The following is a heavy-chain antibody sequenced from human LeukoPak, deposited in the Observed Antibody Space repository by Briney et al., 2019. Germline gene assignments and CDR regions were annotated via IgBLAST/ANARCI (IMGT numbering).Heavy chain of an antibody. Sequence: SETPSLTCGVSGGSITNTNYWTWVRQPPGKGLEWIGEVNLQGSTNYNPSLMGRVAIAVDTSENHISLQLTSVTAADTAVYYCAREGGPYRPLDYSGQGTLVTVSS. V-gene: IGHV4-4*02. CDR1: GGSITNTNY. CDR2: VNLQGST. CDR3: AREGGPYRPLDY. J-gene: IGHJ4*02.